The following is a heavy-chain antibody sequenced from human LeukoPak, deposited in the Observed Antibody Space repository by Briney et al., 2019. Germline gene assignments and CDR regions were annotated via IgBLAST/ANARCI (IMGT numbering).Heavy chain of an antibody. CDR1: GFTFSTYW. D-gene: IGHD3-10*01. J-gene: IGHJ4*02. CDR2: IKPDGSEK. V-gene: IGHV3-7*01. CDR3: ARERMYSGSGSTYPYYDY. Sequence: GGTLRLSCAASGFTFSTYWMTWVRQSPGKGLEWVANIKPDGSEKYFVDSVKGRFTISRDNAKNALYLEMNSLRAEDTAEYFCARERMYSGSGSTYPYYDYWGQGTLVTVSS.